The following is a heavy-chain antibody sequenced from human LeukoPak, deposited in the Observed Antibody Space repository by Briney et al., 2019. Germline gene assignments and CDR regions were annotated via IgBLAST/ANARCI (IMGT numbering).Heavy chain of an antibody. V-gene: IGHV4-61*08. J-gene: IGHJ4*02. CDR2: IYYSGST. D-gene: IGHD3-22*01. CDR1: GGSISSGDYY. CDR3: ARDDSSGSFDY. Sequence: PSETLSLTRTVSGGSISSGDYYWSWIRQPPGKGLEWIGYIYYSGSTNYNPSLKSRVTISVDTSKNQFSLKLSSVTAADTAVYYCARDDSSGSFDYWGQGTLVTVSS.